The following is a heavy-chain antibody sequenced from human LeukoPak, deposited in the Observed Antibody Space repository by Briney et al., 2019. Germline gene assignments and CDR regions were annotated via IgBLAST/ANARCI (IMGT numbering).Heavy chain of an antibody. D-gene: IGHD6-19*01. V-gene: IGHV1-18*01. CDR1: GYTFTSYG. Sequence: GASVTVSCKASGYTFTSYGISWVRQAPGQGLEWMGWISAYNGSTNYAQKLQGRVTMTTDTSTSTAYMELRGLRSDDTAVYYCAVTRGQWLVADYWGQGTLVTVSS. CDR2: ISAYNGST. J-gene: IGHJ4*02. CDR3: AVTRGQWLVADY.